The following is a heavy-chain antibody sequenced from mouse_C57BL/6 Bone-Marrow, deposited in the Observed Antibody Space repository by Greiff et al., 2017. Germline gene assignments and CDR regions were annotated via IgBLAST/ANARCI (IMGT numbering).Heavy chain of an antibody. J-gene: IGHJ4*01. CDR3: AKTHYYGSSYGGYAMDY. CDR1: GYTFTSYW. Sequence: QVQLQQPGAELVRPGSSVKLSCKASGYTFTSYWMHWVKQRPIQGLEWIGNIDPSDSETHYNQKFKDKATLTVDKSSSTAYMQLSSLTSEASAVYYCAKTHYYGSSYGGYAMDYWGQGTSVTVSS. D-gene: IGHD1-1*01. CDR2: IDPSDSET. V-gene: IGHV1-52*01.